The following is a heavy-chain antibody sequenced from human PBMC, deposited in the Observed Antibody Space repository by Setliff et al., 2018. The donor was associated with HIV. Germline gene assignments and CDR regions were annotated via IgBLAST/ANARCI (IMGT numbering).Heavy chain of an antibody. D-gene: IGHD3-22*01. CDR1: GYTFTSYD. CDR3: AREIGDYYDSSGYYPPTDYYYGMDV. Sequence: ASVKVSCKASGYTFTSYDISWVRQAPGQGLEWMGWISAYNGNANYAQKLQGRVTMTTDTSTSTAYMELRSLRSDDTAVYYCAREIGDYYDSSGYYPPTDYYYGMDVWGQGTTVTVSS. CDR2: ISAYNGNA. J-gene: IGHJ6*02. V-gene: IGHV1-18*01.